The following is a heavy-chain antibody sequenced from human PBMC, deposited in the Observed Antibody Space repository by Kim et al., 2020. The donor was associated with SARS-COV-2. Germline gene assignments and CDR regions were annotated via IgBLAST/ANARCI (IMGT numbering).Heavy chain of an antibody. Sequence: GGSLRLSCAASGFTFSSYEMNWVRQAPGKGLEWVSYISSSGSTIYYADSVKGRFTISRDNAKNSLYLQMNSLRAEDTAVYYCARTSRISITMIVVARPFDYWGQGTLVTVSS. J-gene: IGHJ4*02. D-gene: IGHD3-22*01. CDR2: ISSSGSTI. CDR3: ARTSRISITMIVVARPFDY. CDR1: GFTFSSYE. V-gene: IGHV3-48*03.